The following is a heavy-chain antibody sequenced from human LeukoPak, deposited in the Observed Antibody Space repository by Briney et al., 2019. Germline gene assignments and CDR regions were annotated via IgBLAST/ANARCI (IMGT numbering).Heavy chain of an antibody. D-gene: IGHD1-7*01. Sequence: GGSLRLSCAASGFIFSSYAMSWVRQAPGKGLEWVSIICGSLGVTNYGDSVKGRFTISRDNSKNTLYLQMNSLRAEDTAVYYCAKTPLDWNYGILYYFDYWGQGTLVTVSS. V-gene: IGHV3-23*01. CDR2: ICGSLGVT. CDR1: GFIFSSYA. J-gene: IGHJ4*02. CDR3: AKTPLDWNYGILYYFDY.